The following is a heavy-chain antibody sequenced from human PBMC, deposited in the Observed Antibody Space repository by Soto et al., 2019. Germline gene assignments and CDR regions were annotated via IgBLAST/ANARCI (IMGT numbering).Heavy chain of an antibody. D-gene: IGHD3-3*01. V-gene: IGHV3-15*07. Sequence: EVQLVESGGGLVKPGGSLRLSCAASGFTFSNAWMNWVRQAPGKGLEWVGRIKSKTDGGTTDYAAPVKGRFTISRDDSKNTLYLQMNSLKTEDTAVYYCTTGDSRKLGVVIIRDYYGMDVWGQGTTVTVSS. CDR2: IKSKTDGGTT. CDR1: GFTFSNAW. CDR3: TTGDSRKLGVVIIRDYYGMDV. J-gene: IGHJ6*02.